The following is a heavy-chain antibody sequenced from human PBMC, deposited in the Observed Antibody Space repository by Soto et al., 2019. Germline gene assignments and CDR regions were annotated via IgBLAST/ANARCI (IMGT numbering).Heavy chain of an antibody. CDR2: INPLPTSGST. Sequence: ASVKVSCKASGYIFTNYYIHWVRQAPGQGLEWMAIINPLPTSGSTNYAQKFQGRVTVTRDTSTSTVYLELSSLRSEDTAVYYCARDSINADYGDYECCRIYYYRMDVWAQRTTDTVSS. J-gene: IGHJ6*02. CDR1: GYIFTNYY. CDR3: ARDSINADYGDYECCRIYYYRMDV. D-gene: IGHD4-17*01. V-gene: IGHV1-46*01.